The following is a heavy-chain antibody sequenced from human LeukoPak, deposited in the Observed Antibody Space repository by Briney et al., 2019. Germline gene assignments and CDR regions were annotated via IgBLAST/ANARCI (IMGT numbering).Heavy chain of an antibody. J-gene: IGHJ4*02. V-gene: IGHV1-46*01. CDR3: ARDGYDILTGYRPLDY. CDR1: GYTFTSYY. Sequence: ASVKVSCKASGYTFTSYYMHWVRQAPGQGLEWMGIINPSGGSTSYAQKFQGRVTMTRDTSTSTVYMELSSLRSEDTAVYYCARDGYDILTGYRPLDYWGQGTLVTVSS. D-gene: IGHD3-9*01. CDR2: INPSGGST.